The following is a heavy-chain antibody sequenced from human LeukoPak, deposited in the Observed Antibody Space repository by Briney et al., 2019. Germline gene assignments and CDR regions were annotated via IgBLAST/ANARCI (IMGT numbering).Heavy chain of an antibody. V-gene: IGHV1-18*01. D-gene: IGHD1-26*01. CDR3: ARDMGATTSSFFDY. J-gene: IGHJ4*02. CDR2: ISAYNGNT. CDR1: GYTFTIYG. Sequence: ASVKVSFKASGYTFTIYGISWVRQAPGQGLEWMGWISAYNGNTNYAQNLQGRLTMTTDTSTSTAYMELGSLRSDDTAVYYCARDMGATTSSFFDYWGQGTLVTVSS.